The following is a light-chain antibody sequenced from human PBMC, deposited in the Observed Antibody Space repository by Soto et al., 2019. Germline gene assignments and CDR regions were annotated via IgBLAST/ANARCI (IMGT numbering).Light chain of an antibody. J-gene: IGKJ1*01. Sequence: VMSQSLATLSVYPGERATLSCRASQSVNSNLAWYQQKLGQAPRVLIYGASTRATGIPDRFSGSGSGTEFILTISSLQSEDFAVYYCQQYNGTWTFRHGTK. CDR2: GAS. CDR3: QQYNGTWT. CDR1: QSVNSN. V-gene: IGKV3-15*01.